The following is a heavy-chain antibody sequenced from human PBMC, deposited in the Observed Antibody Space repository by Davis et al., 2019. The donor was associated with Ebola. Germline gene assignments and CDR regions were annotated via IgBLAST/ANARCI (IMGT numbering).Heavy chain of an antibody. D-gene: IGHD4-23*01. CDR3: ARGENGGNPVGY. J-gene: IGHJ4*02. Sequence: SETLSLTCAVYGGSFSGHYWSWIRQPPGKGLEWIGEITHGGSTNYSPSLKSRVTMSVDTSKNQFSLKLSSVTAADTAVYYCARGENGGNPVGYWGQGTLVTVSS. V-gene: IGHV4-34*01. CDR2: ITHGGST. CDR1: GGSFSGHY.